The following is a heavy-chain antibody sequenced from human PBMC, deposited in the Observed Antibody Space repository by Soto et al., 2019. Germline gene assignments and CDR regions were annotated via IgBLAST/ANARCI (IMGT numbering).Heavy chain of an antibody. CDR1: GDSLSNNHW. Sequence: QLRESGPGLVQPSETLSLTCDVSGDSLSNNHWWSWVRQAPGKGLEWIGEIWHTGRPNYNPSLKSRVAISLDQSKNQFSLRLSSVTDADTAVYYCVRDSRTGCSSINCYMHWGQGTLVTVSS. D-gene: IGHD2-15*01. CDR2: IWHTGRP. CDR3: VRDSRTGCSSINCYMH. V-gene: IGHV4-4*02. J-gene: IGHJ4*02.